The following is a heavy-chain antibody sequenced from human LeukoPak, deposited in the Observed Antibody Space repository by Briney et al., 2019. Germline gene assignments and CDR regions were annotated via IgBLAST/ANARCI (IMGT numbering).Heavy chain of an antibody. D-gene: IGHD2-21*02. V-gene: IGHV3-7*01. CDR2: INQDASEI. CDR1: GFTFSTYW. CDR3: ATDRDNSDWQKRFDS. J-gene: IGHJ4*02. Sequence: GGSLRLSRAASGFTFSTYWMNWYRQAPGKGLEWVGNINQDASEINYVDSVRGRFTISRDNAKNSLHLQMNSLRAEDTAVYYCATDRDNSDWQKRFDSWGQGTLVTVSS.